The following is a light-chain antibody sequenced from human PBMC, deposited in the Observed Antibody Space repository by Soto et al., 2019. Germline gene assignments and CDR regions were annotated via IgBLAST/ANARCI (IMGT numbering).Light chain of an antibody. V-gene: IGLV3-21*02. CDR3: QVWDSSSDHVV. J-gene: IGLJ2*01. CDR2: DAS. CDR1: TIGSKS. Sequence: SYELTQPPSVSVAPGQTARITCGGTTIGSKSVHWYQQKPGQAPVLVVYDASDRPSGIPERFSGSNSGNTATLTISRVEAGDEADYYCQVWDSSSDHVVFGGGTKLTVL.